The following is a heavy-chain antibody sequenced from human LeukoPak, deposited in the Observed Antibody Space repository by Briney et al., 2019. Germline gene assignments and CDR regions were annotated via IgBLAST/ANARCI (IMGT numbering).Heavy chain of an antibody. D-gene: IGHD6-19*01. V-gene: IGHV1-46*03. CDR1: GYTFTSYY. CDR2: INPSGGST. CDR3: ARSGGWSYGY. Sequence: ASVKVSCKASGYTFTSYYMHLVRQAPGQGLEWMGIINPSGGSTSYAQNYQGRVTMTRDTSTSTVYMELSSLRSEDTAVYYCARSGGWSYGYWGQGTLVTVSS. J-gene: IGHJ4*02.